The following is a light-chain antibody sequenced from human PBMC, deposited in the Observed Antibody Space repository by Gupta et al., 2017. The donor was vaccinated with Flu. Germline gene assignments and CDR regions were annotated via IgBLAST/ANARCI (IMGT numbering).Light chain of an antibody. CDR1: SNNVGNQG. J-gene: IGLJ3*02. CDR3: SAWDNSLSARV. V-gene: IGLV10-54*04. Sequence: TATITCTGNSNNVGNQGAAWLQQHQGHPPKLLSYRNNNRPSGISERFSASRSGNTASLTITGLQPEDEADYYCSAWDNSLSARVFGGGTKLTVL. CDR2: RNN.